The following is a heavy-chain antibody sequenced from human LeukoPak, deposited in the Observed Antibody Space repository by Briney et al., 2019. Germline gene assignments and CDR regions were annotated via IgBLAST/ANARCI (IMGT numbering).Heavy chain of an antibody. CDR3: ARHYLSDGILSTFDP. D-gene: IGHD2-2*01. CDR1: GGSISSSPYY. Sequence: SETLSLTCTVSGGSISSSPYYWGWIRQPPGTGLEWIGTIYYRGSTYSNPSLNSRVTISLDTSKNQFPLRLRSVTAADTALYYCARHYLSDGILSTFDPWGQGTLVTVSS. J-gene: IGHJ5*02. V-gene: IGHV4-39*01. CDR2: IYYRGST.